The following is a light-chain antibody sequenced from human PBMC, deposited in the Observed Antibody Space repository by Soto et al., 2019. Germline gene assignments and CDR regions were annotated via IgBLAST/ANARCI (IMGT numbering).Light chain of an antibody. Sequence: QSVLTQPASVSGSPGQSITISCTGTSSDVGAYDYVSWYQQHPDKAPKLMIYEVSNRPSGVSNRFSGSKSVNTATLTISGIQADDEADYDCSSYTSSSTRVFGTGTKLNVL. V-gene: IGLV2-14*03. CDR3: SSYTSSSTRV. J-gene: IGLJ1*01. CDR1: SSDVGAYDY. CDR2: EVS.